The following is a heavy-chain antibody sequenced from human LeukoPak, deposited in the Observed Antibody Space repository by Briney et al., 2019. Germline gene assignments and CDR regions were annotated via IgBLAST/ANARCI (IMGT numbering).Heavy chain of an antibody. J-gene: IGHJ4*02. CDR3: AKGVNYFVLEY. V-gene: IGHV3-23*01. CDR1: GFIFSNYV. D-gene: IGHD3-10*02. CDR2: ITGSGGST. Sequence: GGSLRLSCTASGFIFSNYVMSWVRQAPGKGLEWVSSITGSGGSTYYADSVRGRFTISGDNSKNTLYLQMNSLRAEDTAVYYCAKGVNYFVLEYWGQGTLVTISS.